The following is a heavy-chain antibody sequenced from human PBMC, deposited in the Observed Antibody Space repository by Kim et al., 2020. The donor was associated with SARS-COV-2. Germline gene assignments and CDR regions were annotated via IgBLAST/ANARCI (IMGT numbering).Heavy chain of an antibody. CDR1: GFTFSSYA. CDR2: ISYDGSNK. V-gene: IGHV3-30-3*01. J-gene: IGHJ5*02. D-gene: IGHD3-3*01. Sequence: GGSLRLSCAASGFTFSSYAMHWVRQAPGKGLEWVAVISYDGSNKYYADSVKGRFTISRDNSKNTLYLQMNSLRAEDTAVYYCARRFGVYDFWSGYYFDP. CDR3: ARRFGVYDFWSGYYFDP.